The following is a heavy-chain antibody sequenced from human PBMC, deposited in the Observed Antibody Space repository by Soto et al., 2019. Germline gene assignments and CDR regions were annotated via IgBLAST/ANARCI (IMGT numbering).Heavy chain of an antibody. Sequence: QVQLAESGGGVVQPGRSLRLSCAASGFTFSSFGMHWVRQAPGKGLEWVAVISYDGSNKYYADSVKGRFTISRDNSKNTLYLQMNSLRAEDTAVYYCAKALGYCSGGSCYPSGYYYGMDVWGQGTTVTVSS. D-gene: IGHD2-15*01. CDR1: GFTFSSFG. V-gene: IGHV3-30*18. CDR2: ISYDGSNK. J-gene: IGHJ6*02. CDR3: AKALGYCSGGSCYPSGYYYGMDV.